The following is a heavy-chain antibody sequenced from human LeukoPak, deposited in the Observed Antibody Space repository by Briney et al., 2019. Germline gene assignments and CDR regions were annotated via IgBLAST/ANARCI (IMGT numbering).Heavy chain of an antibody. CDR1: GFTFSDYW. Sequence: GGSLRLSCAAPGFTFSDYWMHWVRQAPGKGLVWVSGINWNSGSTGYADSVKGRFTISRDNAKNSLYLQMNSLRAEDTALYYCARDDYGDYVPAFDIWGQGTMVTVSS. J-gene: IGHJ3*02. V-gene: IGHV3-20*04. D-gene: IGHD4-17*01. CDR2: INWNSGST. CDR3: ARDDYGDYVPAFDI.